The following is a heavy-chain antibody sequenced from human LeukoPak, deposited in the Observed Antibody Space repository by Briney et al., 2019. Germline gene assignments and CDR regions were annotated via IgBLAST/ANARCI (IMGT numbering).Heavy chain of an antibody. Sequence: SETLSLTCTVSGGSISIYYWSWIPQPAGEGLEWIGRIYTIGGTNYNPSLKSRVTMSVDTSQNQFSLKLSSVTAADTAVYYCARAAAVAGRGGVFDYWGQGTLVTVSS. CDR3: ARAAAVAGRGGVFDY. V-gene: IGHV4-4*07. CDR1: GGSISIYY. D-gene: IGHD6-19*01. CDR2: IYTIGGT. J-gene: IGHJ4*02.